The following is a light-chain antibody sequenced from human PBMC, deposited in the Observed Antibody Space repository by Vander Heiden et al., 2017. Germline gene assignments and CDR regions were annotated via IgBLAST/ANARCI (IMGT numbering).Light chain of an antibody. V-gene: IGLV4-69*01. Sequence: LFLPQSPSASASLGPPVKLTCTLSSGHSSYAIAWHQQQPEKGPRYLMKLNSDGSHSKGDGIPDRFSGSSSGAERYLTISSLQSEDEADYYCQTWGTGFWVFGGGTKLTVL. CDR2: LNSDGSH. CDR3: QTWGTGFWV. J-gene: IGLJ3*02. CDR1: SGHSSYA.